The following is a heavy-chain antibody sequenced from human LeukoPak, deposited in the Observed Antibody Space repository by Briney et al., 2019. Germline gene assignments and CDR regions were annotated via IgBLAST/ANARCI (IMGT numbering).Heavy chain of an antibody. CDR3: ARRTGTHLPNWFDP. CDR2: ISYDGSNK. CDR1: GFTFSSYA. Sequence: GGSLRLSCAASGFTFSSYAMHWVRQAPGKGLEWVAVISYDGSNKYYADSVKGRFTISRDNSKNTLYLQMNSLRAEDTAVYYCARRTGTHLPNWFDPWGQGTLVTVSS. V-gene: IGHV3-30*04. J-gene: IGHJ5*02.